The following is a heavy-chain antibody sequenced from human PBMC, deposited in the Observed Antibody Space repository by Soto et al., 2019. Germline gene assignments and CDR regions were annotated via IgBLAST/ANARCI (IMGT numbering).Heavy chain of an antibody. V-gene: IGHV1-2*04. J-gene: IGHJ6*02. Sequence: ASVKVSCKASGYSFTGYHIHWVRQAPGQGLEWLGGINPKSGGTSTAQKFQGWVTMTTDTSISTASMELTRLTSDDTAIYYCARGDSTDCSNGVCSFFYNHDMDVWGQGTTVTVSS. CDR3: ARGDSTDCSNGVCSFFYNHDMDV. CDR2: INPKSGGT. CDR1: GYSFTGYH. D-gene: IGHD2-8*01.